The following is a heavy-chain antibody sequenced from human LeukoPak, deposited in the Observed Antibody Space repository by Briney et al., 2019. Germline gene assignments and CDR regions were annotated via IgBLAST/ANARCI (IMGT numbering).Heavy chain of an antibody. J-gene: IGHJ6*02. CDR2: ISSSGSTI. Sequence: GGSLRLSCAASGFTFSSDEMNWVRQAPGKGLEWVSYISSSGSTIYYADSVKGRFTISRDNAKNSLYLQMNSLRAEDTAVYYCARQWELNYYFYGMDVWGQGTTVTVSS. D-gene: IGHD1-26*01. CDR1: GFTFSSDE. CDR3: ARQWELNYYFYGMDV. V-gene: IGHV3-48*03.